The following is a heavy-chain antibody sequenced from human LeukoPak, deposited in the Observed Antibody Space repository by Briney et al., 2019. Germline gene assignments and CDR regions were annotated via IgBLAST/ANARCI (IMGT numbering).Heavy chain of an antibody. J-gene: IGHJ4*02. Sequence: SETLSLTCTVSGGSISSSSYYWGWIRQPPGKGLEWIGSIYHSGSTYYNPSLKSRVTISVDTSKNQFSLKLSSVTAADTAVYYCARDHFFPPPDMVRGPFDYWGQGTLVTVSS. CDR1: GGSISSSSYY. CDR3: ARDHFFPPPDMVRGPFDY. CDR2: IYHSGST. V-gene: IGHV4-39*07. D-gene: IGHD3-10*01.